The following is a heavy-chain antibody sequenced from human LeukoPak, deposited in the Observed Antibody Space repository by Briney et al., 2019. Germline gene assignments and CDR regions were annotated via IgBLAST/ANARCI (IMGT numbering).Heavy chain of an antibody. Sequence: SETLSLTCAVYGESFSGYYWSWIRQPPGKGLEWIGEINHSGSTNYNPPLKSRVTISVDTSKNQFSLKLSSVTAADTGVYYCARDQTGGYYFDNWGQGTLVTVSS. V-gene: IGHV4-34*01. D-gene: IGHD7-27*01. CDR1: GESFSGYY. J-gene: IGHJ4*02. CDR3: ARDQTGGYYFDN. CDR2: INHSGST.